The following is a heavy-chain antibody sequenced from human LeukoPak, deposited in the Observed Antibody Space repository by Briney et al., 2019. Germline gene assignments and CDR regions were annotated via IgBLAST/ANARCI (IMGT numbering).Heavy chain of an antibody. J-gene: IGHJ6*02. CDR3: AKLGVYYYYGMDV. D-gene: IGHD1-7*01. CDR2: IKQDGSEK. CDR1: GFTFRTYW. V-gene: IGHV3-7*03. Sequence: GGSLRLSCAASGFTFRTYWMSWVRQAPGKGLEWVANIKQDGSEKYYVDSVKGRFTLSRDNAKNSLSLQMNSLRVEDTAVYYCAKLGVYYYYGMDVWGQGTTVTVSS.